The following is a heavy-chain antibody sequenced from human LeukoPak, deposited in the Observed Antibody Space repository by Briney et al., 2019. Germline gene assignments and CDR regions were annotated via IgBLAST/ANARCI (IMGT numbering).Heavy chain of an antibody. J-gene: IGHJ4*02. V-gene: IGHV3-48*01. CDR1: GFTFSSYS. CDR3: AKRKARGTMVRGVIIPSPFDY. Sequence: GGSLRLSCAASGFTFSSYSMNWVRQAPGKGLEWVSYISSSSSTIYYADSVKGRFTISRDNAKNSLYLQMNSLRAEDTAVYYCAKRKARGTMVRGVIIPSPFDYWGQGTLVTVSS. D-gene: IGHD3-10*01. CDR2: ISSSSSTI.